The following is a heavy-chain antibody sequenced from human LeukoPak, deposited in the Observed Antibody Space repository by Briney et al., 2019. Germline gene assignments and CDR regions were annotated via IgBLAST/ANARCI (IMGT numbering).Heavy chain of an antibody. CDR3: AKDMSLDY. D-gene: IGHD5/OR15-5a*01. J-gene: IGHJ4*02. Sequence: GGSLRLSCAASGFTFDDYTMHWVRQAPGKGLEWVSLISWHGTTTYYAASVKGRFTVSRDNSKNSLFLQMNSLRIEDTALYYCAKDMSLDYWGRGTLVTVSS. V-gene: IGHV3-43*01. CDR2: ISWHGTTT. CDR1: GFTFDDYT.